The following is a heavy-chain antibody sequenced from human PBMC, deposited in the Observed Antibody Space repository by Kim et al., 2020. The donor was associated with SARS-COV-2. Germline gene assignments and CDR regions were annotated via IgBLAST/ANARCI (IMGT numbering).Heavy chain of an antibody. D-gene: IGHD1-26*01. CDR2: IYYSGST. CDR1: GGSISSYY. Sequence: SETLSLICTVSGGSISSYYWSWIRQPPGKGLEWIGYIYYSGSTNYNPSLKSRATISVDTSKNQFSLKLSSVTAADTAVYYCARVARYSGSSFIPFLDYWGQGTLVTVSS. CDR3: ARVARYSGSSFIPFLDY. J-gene: IGHJ4*02. V-gene: IGHV4-59*01.